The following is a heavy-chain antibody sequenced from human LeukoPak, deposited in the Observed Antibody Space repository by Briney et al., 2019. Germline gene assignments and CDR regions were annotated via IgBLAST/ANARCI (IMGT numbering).Heavy chain of an antibody. J-gene: IGHJ4*02. D-gene: IGHD5-18*01. CDR3: ARDPTGLRAPDTAMVTDY. Sequence: PSETLSLTCTVSGDSISGYYWSWIRQPPGKALEWIGYIYYSGSTNYNPSLKSRVTISVDTSKNQFSLKLSSVTAADTAVYYCARDPTGLRAPDTAMVTDYWGQGTLVTVSS. V-gene: IGHV4-59*12. CDR2: IYYSGST. CDR1: GDSISGYY.